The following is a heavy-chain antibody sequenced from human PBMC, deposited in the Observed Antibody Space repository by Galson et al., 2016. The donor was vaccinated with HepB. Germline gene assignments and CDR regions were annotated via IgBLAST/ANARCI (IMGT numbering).Heavy chain of an antibody. CDR1: GFRFSGYA. CDR2: ISYDGSKK. CDR3: ARRPGN. Sequence: SLRLSCAASGFRFSGYAMHWVRQAPGKGLEWVAVISYDGSKKYYADSVKGRFTISRDNSKNSLYLQMNSLRVEDTAVYYCARRPGNWGQGTLVTVSS. V-gene: IGHV3-30*04. D-gene: IGHD6-13*01. J-gene: IGHJ4*02.